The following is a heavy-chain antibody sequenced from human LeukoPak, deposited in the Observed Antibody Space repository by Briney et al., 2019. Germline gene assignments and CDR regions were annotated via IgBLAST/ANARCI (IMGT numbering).Heavy chain of an antibody. CDR3: ARLEDSGGYRFDY. V-gene: IGHV4-39*01. J-gene: IGHJ4*02. Sequence: SETLSLTCTVSGASISSRSYYWGWIRQSPGKGLEWIGNMYYSGSTHYSPSLNSRVTISRQTSKNQVSLKLSSVTAADSAVYYCARLEDSGGYRFDYWGQGAGHRLL. D-gene: IGHD3-22*01. CDR2: MYYSGST. CDR1: GASISSRSYY.